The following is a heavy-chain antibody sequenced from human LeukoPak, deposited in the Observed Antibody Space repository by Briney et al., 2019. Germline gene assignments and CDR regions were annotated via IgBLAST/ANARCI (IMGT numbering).Heavy chain of an antibody. CDR1: GFTFGDYA. V-gene: IGHV3-49*03. Sequence: GGSLRLSCTASGFTFGDYAMSWFRQAPGKGLEWVGFIRSKAYGGTTENAASVKGRFTISRDDSKSIAYLQMNSLKTEDTAVDYCARGGVYCSSVSCSVDYWGQGILVTVSS. J-gene: IGHJ4*02. CDR2: IRSKAYGGTT. CDR3: ARGGVYCSSVSCSVDY. D-gene: IGHD2-2*01.